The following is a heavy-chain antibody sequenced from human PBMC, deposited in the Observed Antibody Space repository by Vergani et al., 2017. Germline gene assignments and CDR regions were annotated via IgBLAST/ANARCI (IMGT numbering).Heavy chain of an antibody. CDR3: AGGRCGDYDFMTGTGPLT. V-gene: IGHV3-21*01. J-gene: IGHJ4*02. D-gene: IGHD3-9*01. CDR1: GFTFSSYG. CDR2: ISSSGAYI. Sequence: VQLVESGGGVVQPGRSLRLSCAASGFTFSSYGMHWVRQAPGRGLEWGSSISSSGAYIYYADSVKGRFTVSRDNAKNSLYLQMNSLRAEDTAVYYCAGGRCGDYDFMTGTGPLTWGQGTLVTVSS.